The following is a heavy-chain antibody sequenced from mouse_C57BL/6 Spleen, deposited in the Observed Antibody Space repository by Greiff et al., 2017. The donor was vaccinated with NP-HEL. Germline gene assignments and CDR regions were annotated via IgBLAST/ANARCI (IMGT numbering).Heavy chain of an antibody. D-gene: IGHD3-2*02. V-gene: IGHV1-69*01. CDR1: GYTFTSYW. J-gene: IGHJ4*01. CDR3: ARERDSSGPYYAMDY. Sequence: QVQLQQPGAELVMPGASVKLSCKASGYTFTSYWMHWVKQRPGQGLEWIGEIDPSDSYTNYNQKFKGKSTLTVDKSSSTAYMQLSSLTSEDSAVYYCARERDSSGPYYAMDYWGQGTSVTVSS. CDR2: IDPSDSYT.